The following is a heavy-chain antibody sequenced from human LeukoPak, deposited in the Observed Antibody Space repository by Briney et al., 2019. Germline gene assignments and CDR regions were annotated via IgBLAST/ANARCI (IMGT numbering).Heavy chain of an antibody. CDR2: MNPNSGIT. Sequence: GASVKVSCKASGYTFTSYDINWVRQPTGQGLEWMGWMNPNSGITGYAQKFQGRVTISRNTSISTAYMELSSLRSEDTAVYYCAREDYYDSGSNDYWGQGTLVTVSS. V-gene: IGHV1-8*03. CDR1: GYTFTSYD. J-gene: IGHJ4*02. D-gene: IGHD3-22*01. CDR3: AREDYYDSGSNDY.